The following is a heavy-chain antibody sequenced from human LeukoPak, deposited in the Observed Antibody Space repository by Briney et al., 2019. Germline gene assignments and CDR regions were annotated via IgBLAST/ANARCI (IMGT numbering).Heavy chain of an antibody. V-gene: IGHV2-5*02. CDR1: GFSLTSGGGG. J-gene: IGHJ4*02. D-gene: IGHD4/OR15-4a*01. CDR3: AHTRHGATPTRLDF. CDR2: IYWDDDK. Sequence: ESGPTLVNPTQTLTLTCSFSGFSLTSGGGGVAWIRQPPGKAPEWLALIYWDDDKRFRPSLQNRLTVSKGTSKNQVVLSMTKMDPLDTGTYYCAHTRHGATPTRLDFWGQGILVVVS.